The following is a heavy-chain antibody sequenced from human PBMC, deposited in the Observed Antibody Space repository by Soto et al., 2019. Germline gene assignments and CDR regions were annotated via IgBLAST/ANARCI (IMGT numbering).Heavy chain of an antibody. D-gene: IGHD3-9*01. V-gene: IGHV4-59*01. CDR3: ARGTDILTGYPGNWFDP. CDR1: GGSISSYY. CDR2: IYYSGST. J-gene: IGHJ5*02. Sequence: SETLSLTCTVSGGSISSYYWSWIRQPPGKGLEWIGYIYYSGSTNYNPSLKSRVTISVDTSKNQFSLKLSSVTAADTAVYYCARGTDILTGYPGNWFDPWGQGTLVTV.